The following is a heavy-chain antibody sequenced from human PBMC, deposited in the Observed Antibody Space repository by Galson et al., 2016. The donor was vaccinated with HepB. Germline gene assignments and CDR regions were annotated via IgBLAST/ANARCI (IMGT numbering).Heavy chain of an antibody. CDR1: GFTFNAHW. CDR2: IRGDRIVS. CDR3: SREMTGSHFD. D-gene: IGHD3-10*01. V-gene: IGHV3-7*01. Sequence: SLRLSCAASGFTFNAHWMNWVRQAPGKGLEWVANIRGDRIVSYYAESVRGRFTISRDNAKNSLYLQMNGLRVDETAVYYCSREMTGSHFDWGQGTLVIVSS. J-gene: IGHJ4*02.